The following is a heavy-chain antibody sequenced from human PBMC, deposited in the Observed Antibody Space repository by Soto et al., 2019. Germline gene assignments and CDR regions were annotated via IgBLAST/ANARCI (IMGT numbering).Heavy chain of an antibody. D-gene: IGHD3-10*01. CDR1: GYTFTTYW. CDR3: ASSGYGSYGMDV. CDR2: IYPGDSDT. Sequence: GESLKISCKGSGYTFTTYWIGWVRQMPGKGLEWMGIIYPGDSDTRYSPSFQDRVTITRDRSMSTAYMELSSLRSEDTAMYYCASSGYGSYGMDVWGQGTTVTVSS. V-gene: IGHV5-51*01. J-gene: IGHJ6*02.